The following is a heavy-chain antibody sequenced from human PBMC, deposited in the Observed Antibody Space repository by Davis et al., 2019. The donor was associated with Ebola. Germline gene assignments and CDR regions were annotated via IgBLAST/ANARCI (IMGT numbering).Heavy chain of an antibody. V-gene: IGHV3-30*02. Sequence: GESLKISCAASGFTLSVYSIHWVRQAPGKGLEWVAFKRYIGRNEYYADSVKGRFTISRDNSKNTLYLQMNSLRAEDTAVYYCARVAAMVGYWGQGTLVTVSS. D-gene: IGHD5-18*01. CDR3: ARVAAMVGY. CDR2: KRYIGRNE. J-gene: IGHJ4*02. CDR1: GFTLSVYS.